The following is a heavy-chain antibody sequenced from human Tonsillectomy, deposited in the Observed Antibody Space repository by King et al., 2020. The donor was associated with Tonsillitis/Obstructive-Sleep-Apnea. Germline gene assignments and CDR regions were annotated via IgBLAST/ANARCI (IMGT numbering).Heavy chain of an antibody. CDR2: ISSYSGNT. Sequence: QLVQSGAEVKKPGASVKVSCEASGYTFDNYGISWVRQAPGQGLEWMGWISSYSGNTKYPQTLQGRVTMTTDTSTSTAYMELRSLRSDDTAVYYCARDRSIILVPDASDIWGQGTKVTVSS. D-gene: IGHD3-3*01. CDR3: ARDRSIILVPDASDI. CDR1: GYTFDNYG. J-gene: IGHJ3*02. V-gene: IGHV1-18*01.